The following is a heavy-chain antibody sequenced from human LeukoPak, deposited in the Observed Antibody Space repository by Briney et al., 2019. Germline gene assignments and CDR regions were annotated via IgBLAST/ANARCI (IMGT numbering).Heavy chain of an antibody. CDR1: GFTFGDYA. CDR3: TRVGYYDSSGYFDY. D-gene: IGHD3-22*01. J-gene: IGHJ4*02. Sequence: GGSLRLSCTASGFTFGDYAMSWVRQAPGKGLEWVGFIRSKAYGGTTEYAASVKGRFTISRDDSKSIAYLQMYSLKTEDTAVYYCTRVGYYDSSGYFDYWGQGTLVTVSS. V-gene: IGHV3-49*04. CDR2: IRSKAYGGTT.